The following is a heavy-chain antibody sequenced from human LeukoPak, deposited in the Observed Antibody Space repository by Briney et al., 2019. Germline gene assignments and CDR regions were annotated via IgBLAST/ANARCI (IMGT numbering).Heavy chain of an antibody. D-gene: IGHD2-2*01. CDR2: AYSGGHT. CDR3: AKHIVVVPAAMAGYFDY. CDR1: GLIVSNNY. Sequence: GGSLRLSCAASGLIVSNNYMSWVRQAPGKGLEWVSIAYSGGHTYYADSVKGRFTISRDKSKNTLYLQMSSLRAEDTAVYYCAKHIVVVPAAMAGYFDYWGQGTLVTVSS. J-gene: IGHJ4*02. V-gene: IGHV3-53*01.